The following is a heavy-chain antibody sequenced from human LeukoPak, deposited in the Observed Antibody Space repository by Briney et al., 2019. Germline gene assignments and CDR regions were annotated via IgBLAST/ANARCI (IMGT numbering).Heavy chain of an antibody. CDR1: GYTFTTYY. V-gene: IGHV1-46*01. CDR2: INPSGGST. CDR3: ARDVFSSGYYVGRYYFDY. J-gene: IGHJ4*02. D-gene: IGHD3-22*01. Sequence: ASVKVSCKSSGYTFTTYYMHWVRQAPGQGLEWMAIINPSGGSTSYAQKFQGRVTMTRDTSTSTVYMGLSSLRSEDTAVYYCARDVFSSGYYVGRYYFDYWGQGTLVTVSS.